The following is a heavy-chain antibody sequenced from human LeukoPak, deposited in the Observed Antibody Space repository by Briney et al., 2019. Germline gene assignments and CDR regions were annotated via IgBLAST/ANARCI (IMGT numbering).Heavy chain of an antibody. V-gene: IGHV4-34*01. Sequence: SETLSLTCAVYGGSFSGYYWSWIRQPPGKGLEWIGEINHSGSINYNPSLKSRVTISVDTSKNQFSLKLSSVTAADTAVYYCASLKRIMGFYYWGQGTLVTVSS. CDR3: ASLKRIMGFYY. J-gene: IGHJ4*02. D-gene: IGHD3-16*01. CDR1: GGSFSGYY. CDR2: INHSGSI.